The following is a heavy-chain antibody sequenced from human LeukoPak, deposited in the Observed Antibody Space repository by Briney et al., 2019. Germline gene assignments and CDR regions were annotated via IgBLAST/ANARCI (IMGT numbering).Heavy chain of an antibody. V-gene: IGHV3-20*04. Sequence: GGALRLSCAASGFTFEGYGMSWVRHAPGKGLEWVSYINWNGGTTDYADSVKGRFTISRDNAMSSLYLQTNRLRAEDTALYYCARDYGSGSYYNGIDYWGQGTLVSVSS. J-gene: IGHJ4*02. D-gene: IGHD3-10*01. CDR1: GFTFEGYG. CDR2: INWNGGTT. CDR3: ARDYGSGSYYNGIDY.